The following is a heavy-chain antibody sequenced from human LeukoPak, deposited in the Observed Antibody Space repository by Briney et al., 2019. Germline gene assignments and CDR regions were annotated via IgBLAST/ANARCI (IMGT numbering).Heavy chain of an antibody. CDR2: ISSGSNHI. Sequence: GGSLRLSCEASGFTFNRYRMNWFRQAPGKGLEWVSSISSGSNHIYYADSVKGRFTISRDNAKNSLYLQMNSLRAEDTAVYYCAELGITMIGGVWGKGTTVTISS. V-gene: IGHV3-21*01. CDR3: AELGITMIGGV. J-gene: IGHJ6*04. CDR1: GFTFNRYR. D-gene: IGHD3-10*02.